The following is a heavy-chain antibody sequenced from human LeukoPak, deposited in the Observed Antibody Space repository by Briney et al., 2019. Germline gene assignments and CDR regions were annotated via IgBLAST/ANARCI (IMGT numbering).Heavy chain of an antibody. CDR1: GYTFISYG. J-gene: IGHJ4*02. CDR2: ISAYNGNT. D-gene: IGHD2-15*01. V-gene: IGHV1-18*01. Sequence: ASVKVSCKASGYTFISYGISWVRQAPGQGLEWMGWISAYNGNTNYAQKFQDRVTMTQDTSASTAYMDLRSLTSDDTAVYYCARVYCSGGTCYSGEDYWGQGTLVTVSS. CDR3: ARVYCSGGTCYSGEDY.